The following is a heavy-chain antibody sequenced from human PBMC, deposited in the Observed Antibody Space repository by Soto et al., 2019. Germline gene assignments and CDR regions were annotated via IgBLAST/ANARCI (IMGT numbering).Heavy chain of an antibody. CDR2: IIPIFGTA. Sequence: QVQLEQSGGEVKKPGSSVKVSCKASGVTFSKFIMTCVRQAPGLGLEWVGGIIPIFGTANYAQKFQGRVTITADESTSTSYLEVSNLRSEDTAVYYCANVRYSSPMGYYYGMDVWGQGTAVTVSS. D-gene: IGHD6-19*01. CDR1: GVTFSKFI. CDR3: ANVRYSSPMGYYYGMDV. V-gene: IGHV1-69*01. J-gene: IGHJ6*02.